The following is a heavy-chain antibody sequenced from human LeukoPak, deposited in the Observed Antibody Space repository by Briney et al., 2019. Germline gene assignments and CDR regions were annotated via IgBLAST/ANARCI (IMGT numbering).Heavy chain of an antibody. Sequence: PGGSLRLSCAASGFTFSSYWMSWVRQAPGKGLEWVANIKQDGSEKYYVDSVKGRFTISRDNAKNSLYLQMNSLRAEDTAVYYCARDQDDYYDSSGYLFDYWGQGTLVTVSS. V-gene: IGHV3-7*01. CDR3: ARDQDDYYDSSGYLFDY. CDR1: GFTFSSYW. D-gene: IGHD3-22*01. CDR2: IKQDGSEK. J-gene: IGHJ4*02.